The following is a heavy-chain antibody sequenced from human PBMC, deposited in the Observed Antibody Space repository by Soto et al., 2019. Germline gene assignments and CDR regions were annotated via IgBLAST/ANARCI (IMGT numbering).Heavy chain of an antibody. Sequence: ASVKVSCKASGYTFTSYGISWVRQAPGQGLEWIGWISAYNGNTNYAQKLQGRVTMTTDTSTSTAYMELRSLRSDDTAVYYCAKSIAVAGLYDAFDIWGQGTMVTVSS. CDR3: AKSIAVAGLYDAFDI. V-gene: IGHV1-18*01. CDR1: GYTFTSYG. CDR2: ISAYNGNT. D-gene: IGHD6-19*01. J-gene: IGHJ3*02.